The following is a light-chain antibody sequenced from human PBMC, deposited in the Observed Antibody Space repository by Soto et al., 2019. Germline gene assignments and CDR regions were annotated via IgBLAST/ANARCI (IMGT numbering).Light chain of an antibody. J-gene: IGKJ2*01. V-gene: IGKV1-5*03. CDR3: QQYNSYSPYT. CDR2: KAS. CDR1: QSISRW. Sequence: DIQMTQSPSTLSASVGDRVTITCRASQSISRWLAWYHQKPGKASKLLIYKASSLESGVPSRFSGSGSGTEFTLTISSLQPDDFATYYCQQYNSYSPYTFGQGTKLEIK.